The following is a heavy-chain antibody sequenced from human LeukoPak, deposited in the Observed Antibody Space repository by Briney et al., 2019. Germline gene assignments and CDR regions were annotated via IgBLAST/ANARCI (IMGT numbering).Heavy chain of an antibody. J-gene: IGHJ4*02. V-gene: IGHV4-39*01. D-gene: IGHD3-9*01. CDR1: GGSISSSSYY. CDR2: IYYSGST. CDR3: ARHAARQSPFDWLLKPGYFDY. Sequence: SETLSLTCTVSGGSISSSSYYWGWIRQPPGKGLEWIGSIYYSGSTNYNPSLKSRVTISVDTSKNQFSLKLSSVTAADTAVYYCARHAARQSPFDWLLKPGYFDYWGQGTLVTVSS.